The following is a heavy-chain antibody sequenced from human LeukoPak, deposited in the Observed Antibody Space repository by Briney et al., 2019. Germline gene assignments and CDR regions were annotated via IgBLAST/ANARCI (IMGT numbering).Heavy chain of an antibody. CDR2: INGGGDKT. V-gene: IGHV3-23*01. J-gene: IGHJ4*02. CDR3: AYYDSSGYYYGCLRY. D-gene: IGHD3-22*01. Sequence: GGSLRLSCAASGFTFSSHAMTWVRQTPGKGLAWVSNINGGGDKTLYADSVKGRFTISRDNSKSTLYLQMNSLRAEDTAMYFCAYYDSSGYYYGCLRYWGQGTPVTVSS. CDR1: GFTFSSHA.